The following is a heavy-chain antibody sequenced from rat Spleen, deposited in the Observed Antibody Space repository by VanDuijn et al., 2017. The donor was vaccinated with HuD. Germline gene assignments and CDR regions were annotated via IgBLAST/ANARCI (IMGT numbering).Heavy chain of an antibody. CDR3: ARDNYDGTYYYGFAY. CDR2: INSAGST. D-gene: IGHD1-12*02. Sequence: EVQLQESGPGLVKPSQSLSLTCSVTGHSITSGYRWNWIRKFPGNRLEWMGYINSAGSTIYNPPLESRISITRDTFKNQFFLQVNSVTSEDTATYYCARDNYDGTYYYGFAYWGQGTLVTVSS. J-gene: IGHJ3*01. CDR1: GHSITSGYR. V-gene: IGHV3-3*01.